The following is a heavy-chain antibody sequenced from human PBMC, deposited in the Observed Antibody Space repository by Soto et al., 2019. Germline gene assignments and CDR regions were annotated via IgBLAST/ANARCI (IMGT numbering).Heavy chain of an antibody. D-gene: IGHD6-13*01. V-gene: IGHV4-38-2*01. J-gene: IGHJ4*02. CDR1: GYSISSGYY. CDR3: ARYHMTYSSMDLYYFDY. Sequence: KSSETLSLTCAVSGYSISSGYYWGWIRQPPGKGLEWIGSIYHSGSTYYNPSLKSRVTISVDTSKNQFSLKLSSVTAADTAVYYCARYHMTYSSMDLYYFDYWGQGTLVTVSS. CDR2: IYHSGST.